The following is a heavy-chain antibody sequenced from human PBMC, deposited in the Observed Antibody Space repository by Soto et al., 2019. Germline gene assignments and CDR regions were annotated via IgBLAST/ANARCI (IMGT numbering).Heavy chain of an antibody. CDR2: IYYSGST. J-gene: IGHJ4*02. Sequence: SETLSLTCTVSGGSMSNYYWSWIRQPPGKGLEWIGYIYYSGSTIYNPSLKSRVTISVDTSKNQFSLKLSSVTAADTAVYYCANYGDYVGYWGQGTLVTVSS. CDR3: ANYGDYVGY. D-gene: IGHD4-17*01. CDR1: GGSMSNYY. V-gene: IGHV4-59*08.